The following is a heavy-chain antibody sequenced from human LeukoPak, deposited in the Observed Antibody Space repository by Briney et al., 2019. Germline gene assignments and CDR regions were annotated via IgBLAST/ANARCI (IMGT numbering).Heavy chain of an antibody. J-gene: IGHJ4*02. D-gene: IGHD6-19*01. CDR3: AKVGAVAAVEN. CDR1: GFTFSSYD. V-gene: IGHV3-33*06. CDR2: IWYDGSNK. Sequence: QPGRSLRLSCAASGFTFSSYDMHWVRQAPGKGLEWVAVIWYDGSNKYYADSVKGRFTISRDNSKNTLYLQMDGLRVEDTAVYYCAKVGAVAAVENWGQGTLVTVSS.